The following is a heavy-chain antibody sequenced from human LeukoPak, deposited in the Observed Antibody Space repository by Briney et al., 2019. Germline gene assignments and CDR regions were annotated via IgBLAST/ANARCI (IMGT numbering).Heavy chain of an antibody. D-gene: IGHD3-22*01. J-gene: IGHJ3*01. CDR3: AREAGDPSGYYYDKGAFDF. V-gene: IGHV4-4*07. Sequence: SETLSLTCTVSGGSISSYHWSRIRQPAGKGLEWIGRIYTSGSTNYNPSPKSRVTMSLDTSKNQFSLKLTSVTAADTAMYYCAREAGDPSGYYYDKGAFDFWGQGTVVTVSS. CDR2: IYTSGST. CDR1: GGSISSYH.